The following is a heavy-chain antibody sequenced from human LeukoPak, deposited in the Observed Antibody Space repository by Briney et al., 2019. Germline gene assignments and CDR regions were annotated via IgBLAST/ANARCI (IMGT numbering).Heavy chain of an antibody. CDR2: ISYDGSNK. J-gene: IGHJ5*02. Sequence: GRSLRLSCAASGFTVSSYAMQWVGQPAGKGVEWVAVISYDGSNKYYEDSVKGRLATSRENTKNTLYLQMNSLMTEETAVYYCARDQERAGDRWFDPWGQGTLVTVSS. V-gene: IGHV3-30*09. CDR3: ARDQERAGDRWFDP. D-gene: IGHD2-21*01. CDR1: GFTVSSYA.